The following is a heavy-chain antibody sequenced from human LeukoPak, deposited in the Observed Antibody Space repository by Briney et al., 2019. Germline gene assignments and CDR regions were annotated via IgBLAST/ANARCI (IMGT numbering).Heavy chain of an antibody. D-gene: IGHD3-3*01. CDR1: GFTVSSYW. CDR3: ARGASASPSQFDY. J-gene: IGHJ4*02. V-gene: IGHV3-74*01. Sequence: GGSLRLSCAASGFTVSSYWMHWVRQAPGKGLVWVSRINTDGSSTTYADSMKGRFTISRDNAKNTLYLQMNSLRAEDTAVYYCARGASASPSQFDYWGQGTLVTVSS. CDR2: INTDGSST.